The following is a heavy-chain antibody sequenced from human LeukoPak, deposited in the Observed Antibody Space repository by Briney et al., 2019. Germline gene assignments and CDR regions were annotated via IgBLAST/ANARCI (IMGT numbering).Heavy chain of an antibody. D-gene: IGHD3-22*01. V-gene: IGHV3-23*01. CDR2: ISGSGGST. CDR1: GFTFSSYA. Sequence: GGSLRLSCAASGFTFSSYAMSWVRQAPGEGLEWVSAISGSGGSTYYADSVKGRFTISRDNSKNTLYLQMNSLRAEDTAVYYCAKALGSGYYYDSSGSPVGYWGQGTLVTVSS. J-gene: IGHJ4*02. CDR3: AKALGSGYYYDSSGSPVGY.